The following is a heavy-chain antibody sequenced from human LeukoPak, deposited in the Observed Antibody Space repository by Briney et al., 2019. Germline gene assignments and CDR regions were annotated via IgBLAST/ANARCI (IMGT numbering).Heavy chain of an antibody. Sequence: ASVTVSFTATGGTFSSYATSWVRQAPGQGLEWMGRIIPILGIANYAQRFQGRVTITADKSTSTAYMELSSLRSEDTAVYYCARDGAYSYGYAYFDYWGQGTLVTVSS. CDR3: ARDGAYSYGYAYFDY. J-gene: IGHJ4*02. D-gene: IGHD5-18*01. V-gene: IGHV1-69*04. CDR2: IIPILGIA. CDR1: GGTFSSYA.